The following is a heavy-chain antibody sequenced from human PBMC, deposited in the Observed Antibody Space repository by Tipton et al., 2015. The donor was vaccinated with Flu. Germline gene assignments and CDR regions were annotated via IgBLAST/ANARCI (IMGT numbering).Heavy chain of an antibody. V-gene: IGHV3-49*04. CDR3: TRSFITVFGVTAQGGFDI. D-gene: IGHD3-3*01. CDR1: GFLFGDFA. J-gene: IGHJ3*02. Sequence: QLVQSGGGLVQPGRSLRLSCTASGFLFGDFAMSWVRQAPGKGLEWVGFLRGRGYGGATGYAASVKGRFIVSRDDSKSVAYLQMNSLKTEDTAVYYCTRSFITVFGVTAQGGFDIWGQGTMVTVSS. CDR2: LRGRGYGGAT.